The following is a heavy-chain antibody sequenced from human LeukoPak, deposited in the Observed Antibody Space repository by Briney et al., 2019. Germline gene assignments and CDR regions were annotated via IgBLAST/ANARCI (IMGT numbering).Heavy chain of an antibody. CDR3: VGGEWLRSLDY. Sequence: GRSLRLSCAASGFTFSSYGMHWVRQAPGKGLEWVAVISYDGSNKYYADSVKGRFTISRDNSKNTLYLQMNSLRAEDTAVYYCVGGEWLRSLDYWGQGTLVTVSS. V-gene: IGHV3-30*03. D-gene: IGHD5-12*01. CDR2: ISYDGSNK. J-gene: IGHJ4*02. CDR1: GFTFSSYG.